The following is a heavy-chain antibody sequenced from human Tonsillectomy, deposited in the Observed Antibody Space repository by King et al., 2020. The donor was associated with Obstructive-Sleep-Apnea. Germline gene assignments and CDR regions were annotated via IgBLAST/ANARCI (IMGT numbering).Heavy chain of an antibody. D-gene: IGHD3-22*01. V-gene: IGHV2-5*02. CDR1: GFSLSTSGVG. J-gene: IGHJ4*02. CDR2: IYWDDDK. CDR3: AHTLYYYHSSGGCLDY. Sequence: HITLKESGPTLVKPTQTLTLTCSFSGFSLSTSGVGVGWIRQPPGKALEWLARIYWDDDKRYIPSLKTRLTITKDTSKNQVVLTMTNMDPVDTATYYCAHTLYYYHSSGGCLDYWGQGTLVTVAS.